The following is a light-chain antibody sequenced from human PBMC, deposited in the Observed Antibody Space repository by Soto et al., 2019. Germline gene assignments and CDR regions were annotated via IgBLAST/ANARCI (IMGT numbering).Light chain of an antibody. CDR3: QQYGSSPPSWT. V-gene: IGKV3-20*01. CDR1: QSVSSSY. CDR2: GAS. Sequence: ETVLTQSPGTLSLSPGERATLSCRASQSVSSSYLAWYQQKPGQAPSLLIYGASSRATGIPDRFSGSGSGTDFTLTISRLEPEDFAVYYCQQYGSSPPSWTFGQGTKVEIK. J-gene: IGKJ1*01.